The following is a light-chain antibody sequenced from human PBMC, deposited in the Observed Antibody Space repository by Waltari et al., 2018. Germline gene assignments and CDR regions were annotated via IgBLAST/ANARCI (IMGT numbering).Light chain of an antibody. CDR3: SSYTSSNTYV. CDR2: AVS. Sequence: QSALTQPASVSGSPGQSITISCTGTSSDVGGSNYVSWYQQYPDKAPKLMIYAVSNRPSGLSNRFSGSKSGNTASLTISGLQAEDEADYYCSSYTSSNTYVFGTGTKVTVL. V-gene: IGLV2-14*01. CDR1: SSDVGGSNY. J-gene: IGLJ1*01.